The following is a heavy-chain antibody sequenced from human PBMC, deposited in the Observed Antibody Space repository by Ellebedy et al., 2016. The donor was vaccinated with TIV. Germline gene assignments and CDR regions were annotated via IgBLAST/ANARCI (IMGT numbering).Heavy chain of an antibody. V-gene: IGHV1-18*01. D-gene: IGHD3-9*01. Sequence: AASVKVSCKASGYTFTSYGISWVRQAPGQGLEWMGWISSYNGNTNYAQKLQGTVTMTTDTSTSTAYMELRTLRSDDTAVYYCARDSTGRFDYWGQGALVTVSS. J-gene: IGHJ4*02. CDR2: ISSYNGNT. CDR3: ARDSTGRFDY. CDR1: GYTFTSYG.